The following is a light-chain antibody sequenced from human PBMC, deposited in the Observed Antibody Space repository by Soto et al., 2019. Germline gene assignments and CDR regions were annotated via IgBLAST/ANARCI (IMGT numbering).Light chain of an antibody. Sequence: EIVLTQSPGTLSLSPGERATLSCRTSQSVSSSYLAWYQQKPGQAPRLLIYGASIRATGIPGRFSGSGSGTDFTLTISRLEPEDFAVYYCQQSGSSPKSFGPGTTVDMK. CDR2: GAS. V-gene: IGKV3-20*01. J-gene: IGKJ3*01. CDR1: QSVSSSY. CDR3: QQSGSSPKS.